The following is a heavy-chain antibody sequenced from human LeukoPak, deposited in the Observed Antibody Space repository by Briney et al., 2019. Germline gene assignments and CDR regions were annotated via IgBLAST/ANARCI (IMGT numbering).Heavy chain of an antibody. CDR2: ISYDGSNK. CDR3: AKEAQEARDAFDI. J-gene: IGHJ3*02. V-gene: IGHV3-30*18. CDR1: GFTFSSYG. Sequence: GGSLRLSCAASGFTFSSYGMHWVRQAPGKGLEWVAVISYDGSNKYYADSVKGRFTISRDNSKNTLYLQMNSPRAEDTAVYYCAKEAQEARDAFDIWGQGTMVTVSS.